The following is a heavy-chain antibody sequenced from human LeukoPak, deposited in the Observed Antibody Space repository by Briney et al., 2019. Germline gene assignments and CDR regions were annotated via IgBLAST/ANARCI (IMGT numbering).Heavy chain of an antibody. D-gene: IGHD1-26*01. J-gene: IGHJ4*02. V-gene: IGHV3-30-3*01. CDR2: ISYDGSNE. Sequence: GGSLRLSCAASEFTFSRFAMLWVRQAPGKGLEFVAVISYDGSNEYYADSVKGRFTISRDNSKNTVYLQMNSLRAEDTAVYYCARDRGSYGSSYYFDYWGQGTLVTVSS. CDR1: EFTFSRFA. CDR3: ARDRGSYGSSYYFDY.